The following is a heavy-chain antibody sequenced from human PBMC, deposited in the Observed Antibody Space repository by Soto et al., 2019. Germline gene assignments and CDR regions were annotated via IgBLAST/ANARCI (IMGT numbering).Heavy chain of an antibody. CDR1: GFTFSSYA. CDR2: ISGSGGST. Sequence: PGGSLRLPCAASGFTFSSYAMSWVRQAPGKGLEWVSAISGSGGSTYYADSVKGRVTISRDNCKNTLYLQMNSLRAEDTAVYYCAKPMGPDIVVVVATPTTFDYWGQGTLVTVSS. V-gene: IGHV3-23*01. D-gene: IGHD2-15*01. CDR3: AKPMGPDIVVVVATPTTFDY. J-gene: IGHJ4*02.